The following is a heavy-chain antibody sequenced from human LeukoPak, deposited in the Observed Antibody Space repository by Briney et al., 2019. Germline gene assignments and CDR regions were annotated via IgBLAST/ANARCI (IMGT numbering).Heavy chain of an antibody. Sequence: GASVKVSCKASGYTFTSYDINWVRQATGQGLEWMGWMNPNSGNTGYAQKFQGRVTITRNTSISTAYMELSSLRSDDTAVYYCASSVVVIRGNYYYMDVWGKGTTVTVSS. CDR3: ASSVVVIRGNYYYMDV. CDR1: GYTFTSYD. D-gene: IGHD3-22*01. J-gene: IGHJ6*03. CDR2: MNPNSGNT. V-gene: IGHV1-8*03.